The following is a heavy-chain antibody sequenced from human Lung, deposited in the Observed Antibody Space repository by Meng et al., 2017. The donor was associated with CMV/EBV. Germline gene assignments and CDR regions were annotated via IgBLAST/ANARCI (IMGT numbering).Heavy chain of an antibody. V-gene: IGHV3-48*03. Sequence: GGSXRLXCAASGFTFSLFEMNWVRQAPGKGLEWISYINDATNNKYYADSVKGRFTISRDNAQNSLYLQMSSLRADDTAVYFCARTPRGYSYGYSAYYFDYWXQGKXVTVSS. CDR2: INDATNNK. CDR3: ARTPRGYSYGYSAYYFDY. D-gene: IGHD5-18*01. J-gene: IGHJ4*02. CDR1: GFTFSLFE.